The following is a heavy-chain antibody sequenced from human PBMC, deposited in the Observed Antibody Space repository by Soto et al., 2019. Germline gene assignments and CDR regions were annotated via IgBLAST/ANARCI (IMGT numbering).Heavy chain of an antibody. J-gene: IGHJ1*01. D-gene: IGHD6-13*01. CDR1: GCAISSRSYY. CDR2: IYYSGST. CDR3: ASYGYSRTSYFQH. Sequence: QVQLQESAPGLVKPSQTLSMTSAVSGCAISSRSYYRSWMRQHPGTGLEWIGYIYYSGSTYYNPQLKSRVTIPVDRSKNQFSLKLSSVTAADTDVYYCASYGYSRTSYFQHWGQGTLVTVSS. V-gene: IGHV4-31*11.